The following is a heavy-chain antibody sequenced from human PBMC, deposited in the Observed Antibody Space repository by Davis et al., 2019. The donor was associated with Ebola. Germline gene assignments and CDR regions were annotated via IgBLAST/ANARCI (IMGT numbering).Heavy chain of an antibody. Sequence: SETLSLTCTVSGGSISSSSYYWGWIRQPPGKGLEWIGEINHSGSTNYNPSLKSRVTISVDTSKNQFSLKLSSVTAADTAVYYCARHPDYSNEYYYYYGMDVWGQGTTVTVSS. V-gene: IGHV4-39*01. CDR2: INHSGST. CDR1: GGSISSSSYY. CDR3: ARHPDYSNEYYYYYGMDV. J-gene: IGHJ6*02. D-gene: IGHD4-11*01.